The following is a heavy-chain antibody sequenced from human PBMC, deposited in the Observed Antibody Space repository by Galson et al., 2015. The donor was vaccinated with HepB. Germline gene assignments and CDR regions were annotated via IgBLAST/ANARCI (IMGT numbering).Heavy chain of an antibody. J-gene: IGHJ4*02. V-gene: IGHV3-48*02. CDR3: ARALNALDY. CDR2: ISTISRAT. CDR1: GFTFSGHT. Sequence: SLRLSCAASGFTFSGHTMNWVRQAPGKGLEWTAHISTISRATHYADSVKGRFTISKDNVKNYLYLQMNSLRDEDSAIYYCARALNALDYWGQGALVTVSS.